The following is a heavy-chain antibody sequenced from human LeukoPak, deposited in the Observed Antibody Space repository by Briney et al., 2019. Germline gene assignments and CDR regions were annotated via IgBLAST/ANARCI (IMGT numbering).Heavy chain of an antibody. CDR2: IYYSGST. Sequence: PSETLSLTCTVSGGSISSSSYYWGWIRQLPGKGLEWIGSIYYSGSTYYNPSLKSRVTISVDTSKNQFSLKLSSVTAADTAVYYCARVGVAITAAGHFDYLGQGTLVTVSS. V-gene: IGHV4-39*07. CDR3: ARVGVAITAAGHFDY. D-gene: IGHD6-13*01. J-gene: IGHJ4*02. CDR1: GGSISSSSYY.